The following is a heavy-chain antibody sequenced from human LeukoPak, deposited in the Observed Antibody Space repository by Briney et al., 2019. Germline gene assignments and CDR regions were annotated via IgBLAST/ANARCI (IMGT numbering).Heavy chain of an antibody. CDR1: GFTVSSNY. D-gene: IGHD3-22*01. CDR2: IYSGGST. V-gene: IGHV3-66*02. Sequence: HPGGSLRLSCTASGFTVSSNYMSWVRQAPGKGLEWVSVIYSGGSTYYADSVKGRFTISRDNSKNTLYLQMNSLRAEDTAVYYCARSSGYYQTYFDYWGQGTLVTVSS. CDR3: ARSSGYYQTYFDY. J-gene: IGHJ4*02.